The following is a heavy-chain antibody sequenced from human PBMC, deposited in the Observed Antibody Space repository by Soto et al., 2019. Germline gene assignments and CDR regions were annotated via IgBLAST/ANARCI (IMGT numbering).Heavy chain of an antibody. V-gene: IGHV1-69*06. D-gene: IGHD3-16*01. CDR2: ITPIFGTV. Sequence: AASVKVSCKASGGTFSSYSFSWVRQAPGQGLEWMGGITPIFGTVHYAQNFRGRVTITADKSTSIVHMELSSLRSEDTAVFYCARGGDTREGRGVFFSWGQGTLVTVSS. J-gene: IGHJ5*02. CDR1: GGTFSSYS. CDR3: ARGGDTREGRGVFFS.